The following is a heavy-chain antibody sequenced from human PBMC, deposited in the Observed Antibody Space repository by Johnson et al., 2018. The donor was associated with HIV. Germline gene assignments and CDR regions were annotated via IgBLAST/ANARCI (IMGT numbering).Heavy chain of an antibody. Sequence: VQLVESGGGLVQPGRSLRLSCAASGFTFDDYAMHWVRQAPGKGLEWVSGISWNSGSIAYADSVKGRFTISRDNAKNSLYLQMNSLRAEDTALYYCVTADRGSAWGQGTTVTVSS. V-gene: IGHV3-9*01. J-gene: IGHJ3*01. CDR2: ISWNSGSI. CDR3: VTADRGSA. CDR1: GFTFDDYA. D-gene: IGHD1-26*01.